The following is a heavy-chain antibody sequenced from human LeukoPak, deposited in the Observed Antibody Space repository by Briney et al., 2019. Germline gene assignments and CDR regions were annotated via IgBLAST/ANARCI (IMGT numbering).Heavy chain of an antibody. V-gene: IGHV4-39*07. CDR1: GGSISSSSYY. CDR2: IYYSGST. J-gene: IGHJ2*01. CDR3: ARARAWGGSHPPNWYFDL. D-gene: IGHD1-26*01. Sequence: TSETLSLTCTVSGGSISSSSYYWGWIRQPPGKGLEWIGSIYYSGSTYYNPSLKSRVTISVDTSKNQFSLKLSSVTAADTAVYYCARARAWGGSHPPNWYFDLWGRGTLVTVSS.